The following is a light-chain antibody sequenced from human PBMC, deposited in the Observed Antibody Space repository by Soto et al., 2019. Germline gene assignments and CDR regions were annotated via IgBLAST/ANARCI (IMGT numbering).Light chain of an antibody. CDR3: QQYDTSPRT. CDR1: QSIDSAY. CDR2: ATS. J-gene: IGKJ1*01. V-gene: IGKV3-20*01. Sequence: EIVLTQSPGTLSLSPGERATFSCRASQSIDSAYLAWYQQKPGQAPRLPTYATSSRATGIPDRFSGSGSGTDFTLTISRLEPEDFAVYFCQQYDTSPRTFGQGTKVVIK.